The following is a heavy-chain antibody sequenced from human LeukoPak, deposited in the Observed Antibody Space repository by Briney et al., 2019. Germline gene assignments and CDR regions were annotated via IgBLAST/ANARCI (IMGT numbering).Heavy chain of an antibody. D-gene: IGHD6-19*01. CDR3: ARDDRGSSGCFDY. CDR1: GYTFTGYY. CDR2: INPNSGGT. J-gene: IGHJ4*02. Sequence: ASVKVSCKASGYTFTGYYMHWVRQAPGQGLEWMGWINPNSGGTNYAQKFQGRVTMTRDTSISTAYMELSRLRSDDTAVYYCARDDRGSSGCFDYWGQGTLVTVSS. V-gene: IGHV1-2*02.